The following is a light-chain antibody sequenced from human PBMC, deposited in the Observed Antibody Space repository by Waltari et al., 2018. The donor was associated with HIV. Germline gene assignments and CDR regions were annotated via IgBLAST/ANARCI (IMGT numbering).Light chain of an antibody. Sequence: SFELTQPPSVSVSPGPTARITCSGDALTKQYTYWYQQKPGQAPVVVIYKDTERPSGIPERFSGASSGTTATLTISGVQSEDEADYYCQSADTGGTRVFGPGTKVTVL. CDR2: KDT. CDR3: QSADTGGTRV. J-gene: IGLJ1*01. CDR1: ALTKQY. V-gene: IGLV3-25*03.